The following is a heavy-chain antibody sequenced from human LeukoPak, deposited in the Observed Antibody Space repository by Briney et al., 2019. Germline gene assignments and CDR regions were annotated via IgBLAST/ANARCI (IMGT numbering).Heavy chain of an antibody. Sequence: TSETLSLTCAVYGGSFSGYYWSWIRQPPGKGLEWIGEINHSGSTNYNPSLRGRVTISVDTSKNQFSLKLSSVTAADTAVYCCARGLRLRYFDWLPNRVFDYWGQGTLVTVSS. CDR2: INHSGST. CDR1: GGSFSGYY. V-gene: IGHV4-34*01. J-gene: IGHJ4*02. D-gene: IGHD3-9*01. CDR3: ARGLRLRYFDWLPNRVFDY.